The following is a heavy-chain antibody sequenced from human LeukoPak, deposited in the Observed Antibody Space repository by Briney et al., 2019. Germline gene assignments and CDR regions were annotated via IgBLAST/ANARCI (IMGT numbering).Heavy chain of an antibody. CDR2: INPNSGGT. Sequence: ASVKVSCKASGYTFTGYYMHWVLQAPGQGLEWMGWINPNSGGTNYAQKFQGRVTMTRDTSISTAYMELSRLRSDDTAVYYCARDTAYTAMASDDAFDIWGQGTMVTVSS. J-gene: IGHJ3*02. CDR3: ARDTAYTAMASDDAFDI. V-gene: IGHV1-2*02. D-gene: IGHD5-18*01. CDR1: GYTFTGYY.